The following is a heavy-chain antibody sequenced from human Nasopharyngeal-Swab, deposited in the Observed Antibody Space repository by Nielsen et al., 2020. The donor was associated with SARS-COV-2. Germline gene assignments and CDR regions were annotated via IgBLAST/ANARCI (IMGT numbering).Heavy chain of an antibody. Sequence: GGSLRLSCAASGFAVSTNFLTWVRQAPGRGLEWVSVIYAGDTTHYADSVEGRFAISRDDSKNTLYLQMNSLRAEDTALYFCARVGGATVPLSTFDIWGPGTMVTVSS. D-gene: IGHD1-26*01. CDR3: ARVGGATVPLSTFDI. CDR2: IYAGDTT. CDR1: GFAVSTNF. V-gene: IGHV3-53*01. J-gene: IGHJ3*02.